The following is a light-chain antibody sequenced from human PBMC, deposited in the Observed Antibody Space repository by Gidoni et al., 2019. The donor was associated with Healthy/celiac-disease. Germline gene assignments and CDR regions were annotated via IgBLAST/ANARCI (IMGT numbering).Light chain of an antibody. Sequence: DIQMTQSPSSLSASVGDRVTITCRASQSISSYLNWYQQKPGKAPKLLIYAASSLQTWVPSRFSGSGSGTDVTLTISSLQPEDFATYYCQQSYSTPPITFGQGTRLEIK. CDR3: QQSYSTPPIT. CDR1: QSISSY. CDR2: AAS. V-gene: IGKV1-39*01. J-gene: IGKJ5*01.